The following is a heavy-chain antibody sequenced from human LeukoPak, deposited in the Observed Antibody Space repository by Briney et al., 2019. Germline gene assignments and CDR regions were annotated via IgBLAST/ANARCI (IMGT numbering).Heavy chain of an antibody. D-gene: IGHD1-26*01. CDR2: ISGSGGST. Sequence: GGSLRLSCAASGFTVSSKYMSWVRQAPGKGLEWVSAISGSGGSTYYADSVKGRFTISRDNSKNTLYLQMNSLRAEDTAVYYCAKDRVSGSYYFDYWGQGTLVTVSS. J-gene: IGHJ4*02. CDR3: AKDRVSGSYYFDY. V-gene: IGHV3-23*01. CDR1: GFTVSSKY.